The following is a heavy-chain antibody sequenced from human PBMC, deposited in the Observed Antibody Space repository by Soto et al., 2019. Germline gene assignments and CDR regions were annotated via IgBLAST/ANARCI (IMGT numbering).Heavy chain of an antibody. CDR3: ARLYYDSSGYYFPFDY. CDR2: IKQDGSEK. D-gene: IGHD3-22*01. CDR1: GFTFSSYW. Sequence: EVQLVESGGGLVQPGGSLRLSCAASGFTFSSYWMSWVRQAPGKGLEWVANIKQDGSEKYYVDSVKGRFTISRDNAKNSLYLQMNSLRAEDTAVYYCARLYYDSSGYYFPFDYWGQGTLVTVSS. V-gene: IGHV3-7*01. J-gene: IGHJ4*02.